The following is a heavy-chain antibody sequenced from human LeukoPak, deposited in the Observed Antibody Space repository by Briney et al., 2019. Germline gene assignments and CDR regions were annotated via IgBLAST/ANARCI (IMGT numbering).Heavy chain of an antibody. V-gene: IGHV1-69*13. CDR1: GGTFSSYA. CDR2: IIPIFGTA. J-gene: IGHJ3*02. D-gene: IGHD2-15*01. CDR3: ARDFPVAPQAFGI. Sequence: SVKVSCKASGGTFSSYAISWVRQAPGQGLEWMGGIIPIFGTANYAQKFQGRVTITADESTSTAYMELSSLRSEDTAVYYCARDFPVAPQAFGIWGQGTMVTVSS.